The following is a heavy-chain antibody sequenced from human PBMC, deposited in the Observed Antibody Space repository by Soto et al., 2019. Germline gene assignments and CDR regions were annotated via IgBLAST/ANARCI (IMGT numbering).Heavy chain of an antibody. CDR1: GFTFSSYA. D-gene: IGHD2-15*01. Sequence: GGSLRLSCAASGFTFSSYAMSWVRQAPGKGLEWVSAISGSGGSTYYADSVKGRFTISRDNSKNTLYLQMNSLRAEDTAVYYCAKPDPSNIVVVVAAPDYCGQGTLVTVSS. V-gene: IGHV3-23*01. CDR3: AKPDPSNIVVVVAAPDY. CDR2: ISGSGGST. J-gene: IGHJ4*02.